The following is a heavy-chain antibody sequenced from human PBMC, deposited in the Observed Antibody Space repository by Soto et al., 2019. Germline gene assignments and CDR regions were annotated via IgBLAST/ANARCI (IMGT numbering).Heavy chain of an antibody. V-gene: IGHV1-8*01. CDR3: ARGRGRGRAAYFDF. CDR1: GSTFTAYD. J-gene: IGHJ4*02. Sequence: QLQLVQSGAELMKPGASVKVSCKASGSTFTAYDFNWVRQATGQGLGWMGWMSPRTGDTGFAQKYQGRVNLTRNTTSGTAYMELTSLNSEDTAVYFCARGRGRGRAAYFDFWGQGTLVTVSS. D-gene: IGHD2-15*01. CDR2: MSPRTGDT.